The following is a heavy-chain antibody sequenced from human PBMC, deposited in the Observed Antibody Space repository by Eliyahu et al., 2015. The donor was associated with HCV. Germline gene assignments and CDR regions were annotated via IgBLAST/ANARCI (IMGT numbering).Heavy chain of an antibody. D-gene: IGHD4-17*01. CDR3: ARLYGVYGYDL. Sequence: QVQLVQSGAEVMKPGASVKVSCEASGYTFTGYYIHWVRQAPGEGLEWMGRIIPKSGDTRFAQKFQGRVTMTRDTSTSTAYMELSGLRSDDTALYYCARLYGVYGYDLWGQGTLVTVSS. CDR1: GYTFTGYY. CDR2: IIPKSGDT. V-gene: IGHV1-2*06. J-gene: IGHJ5*02.